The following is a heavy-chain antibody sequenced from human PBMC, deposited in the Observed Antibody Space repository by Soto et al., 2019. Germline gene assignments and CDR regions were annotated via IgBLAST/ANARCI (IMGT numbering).Heavy chain of an antibody. CDR2: IYTSGST. D-gene: IGHD2-2*01. CDR1: GGSISSYY. Sequence: LSLTFTVSGGSISSYYWSWIRQPAGNGLEWIGLIYTSGSTNYNPSLKSRVTMSVDTSKNQFSLKLSSVTAADTAVYYCARDREGTAAIFHGMDVWGQGTTVTVSS. J-gene: IGHJ6*02. V-gene: IGHV4-4*07. CDR3: ARDREGTAAIFHGMDV.